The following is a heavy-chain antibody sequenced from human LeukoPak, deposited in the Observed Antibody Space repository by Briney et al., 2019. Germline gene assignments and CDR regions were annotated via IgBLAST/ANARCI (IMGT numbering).Heavy chain of an antibody. J-gene: IGHJ4*02. CDR2: ISSSSSYI. Sequence: PGGSLRLSCAASGFTFSSYSMNWVRQAPGKGLEWVSSISSSSSYIYYADSVKGRFTISRDNAKNSLYLQMNSLRAEDTAVYYYARDVTTVTSDFDYWGQGTLVTVSS. V-gene: IGHV3-21*01. CDR1: GFTFSSYS. CDR3: ARDVTTVTSDFDY. D-gene: IGHD4-17*01.